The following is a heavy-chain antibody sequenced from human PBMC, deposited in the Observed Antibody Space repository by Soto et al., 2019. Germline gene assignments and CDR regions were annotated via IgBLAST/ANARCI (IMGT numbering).Heavy chain of an antibody. J-gene: IGHJ4*02. CDR3: ARFSSCADDFPSDY. CDR2: ISANGERT. CDR1: GFTFSRYA. Sequence: EVQLLESGGDLVQPGGSLRLSCTASGFTFSRYAMNWVRQAPGKGLEWVSSISANGERTYYADSVKGRFIVYRDNSKSTLNLHMNSLRGEDTAIYFCARFSSCADDFPSDYWGQGTLVTVSS. V-gene: IGHV3-23*01. D-gene: IGHD2-21*01.